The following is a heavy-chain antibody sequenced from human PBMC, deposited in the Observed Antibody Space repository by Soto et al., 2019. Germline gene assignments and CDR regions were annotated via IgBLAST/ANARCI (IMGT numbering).Heavy chain of an antibody. J-gene: IGHJ4*02. V-gene: IGHV1-46*01. CDR1: GYTFTSYY. CDR3: VRIYCSGGTCPRGLDYFDY. Sequence: ASVKVSCKASGYTFTSYYIHWVRQAPGQGLEWMGIINPSDRTTYYPQNFQGRVTMTADTSATTVYMELRGLRSDDTAVYYCVRIYCSGGTCPRGLDYFDYWGQGTLVTVSS. D-gene: IGHD2-15*01. CDR2: INPSDRTT.